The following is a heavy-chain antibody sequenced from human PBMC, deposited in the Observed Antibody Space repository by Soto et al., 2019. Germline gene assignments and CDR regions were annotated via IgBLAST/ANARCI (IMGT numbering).Heavy chain of an antibody. CDR3: ARTSYYDFWSGFRAMDV. V-gene: IGHV3-74*01. Sequence: GGSLRLSWAASGFTFSSYWMHWVRQAPGKGLVWVSRINSDGSSTSYADSVKGRFTISRDNAKNTLYLQMNSLRAEDTAVYYCARTSYYDFWSGFRAMDVWGKGTTVTVSS. J-gene: IGHJ6*03. CDR2: INSDGSST. CDR1: GFTFSSYW. D-gene: IGHD3-3*01.